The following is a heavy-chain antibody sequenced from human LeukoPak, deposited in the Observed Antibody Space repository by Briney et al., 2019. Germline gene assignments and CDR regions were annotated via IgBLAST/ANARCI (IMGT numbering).Heavy chain of an antibody. Sequence: SQTLSLTCTVSGDSISSGSYYWSWIRQPAGKGLEWIGRIYTSGSTNYNPSLKSRVTISVDTSKNQFSLKLSSVTAADTAVYYCARAGYCTNGVCYTVGFYFDYWGQGTLVTVSS. CDR1: GDSISSGSYY. CDR2: IYTSGST. J-gene: IGHJ4*02. D-gene: IGHD2-8*01. CDR3: ARAGYCTNGVCYTVGFYFDY. V-gene: IGHV4-61*02.